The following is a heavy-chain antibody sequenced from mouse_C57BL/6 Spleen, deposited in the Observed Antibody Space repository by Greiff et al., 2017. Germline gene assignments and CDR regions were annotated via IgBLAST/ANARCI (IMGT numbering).Heavy chain of an antibody. CDR3: ARFIITTVVATDY. J-gene: IGHJ2*01. CDR1: GYTFTSYW. V-gene: IGHV1-7*01. CDR2: INPSSGYT. Sequence: QVQLKESGAELAKPGASVKLSCKASGYTFTSYWMHWVKQRPGQGLEWIGYINPSSGYTKYNQKFKDKATLTADKSSSTAYMQLSSLTYEDSAVYYCARFIITTVVATDYWGQGTTLTVSS. D-gene: IGHD1-1*01.